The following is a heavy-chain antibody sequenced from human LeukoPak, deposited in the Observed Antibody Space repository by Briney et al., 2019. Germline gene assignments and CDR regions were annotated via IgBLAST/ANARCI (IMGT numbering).Heavy chain of an antibody. CDR2: ISSSSSYI. D-gene: IGHD2-2*01. CDR1: GFTFSSYS. CDR3: ARDLINLGYCSSTSCHRAEYFQH. V-gene: IGHV3-21*01. J-gene: IGHJ1*01. Sequence: PGGSLRLSCAASGFTFSSYSMNWVRQAPGKGLEWVSSISSSSSYIYYADSVEGRFTISRDNAKNSLYLQMNSLRAEDTAVYYCARDLINLGYCSSTSCHRAEYFQHWGQGTLVTVSS.